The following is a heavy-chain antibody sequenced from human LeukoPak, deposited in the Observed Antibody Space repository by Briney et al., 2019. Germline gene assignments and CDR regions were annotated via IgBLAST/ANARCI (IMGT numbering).Heavy chain of an antibody. J-gene: IGHJ5*02. V-gene: IGHV1-2*02. CDR2: INSDSGGT. CDR1: GYTFTGYY. D-gene: IGHD2-15*01. Sequence: ASVKVSCKASGYTFTGYYIDWVRQAPGKGLEWMGWINSDSGGTNYAQKLRGRVTMTRDTFITTAYMELSSLRSDDTAVYYCARPSCSASTCYYLFGPWGQGTLVTVSS. CDR3: ARPSCSASTCYYLFGP.